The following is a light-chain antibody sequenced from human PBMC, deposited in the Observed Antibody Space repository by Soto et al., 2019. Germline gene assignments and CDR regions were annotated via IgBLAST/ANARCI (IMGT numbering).Light chain of an antibody. V-gene: IGLV2-14*01. Sequence: QSVLTQPASVSGSPGQSITISCTGTSSDDGGYNYVSWYQQHPGKAPKLMIYDVSSRPSGVSNRFSGSKSGNTASLTISGLQAEDEADYYCSSYTSSTTEVFGTGTKVTVL. CDR3: SSYTSSTTEV. CDR2: DVS. CDR1: SSDDGGYNY. J-gene: IGLJ1*01.